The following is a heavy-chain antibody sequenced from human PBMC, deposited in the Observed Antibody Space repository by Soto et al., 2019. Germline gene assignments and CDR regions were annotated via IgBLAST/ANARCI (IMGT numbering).Heavy chain of an antibody. CDR3: ASPAVNDLDADSSAFDI. D-gene: IGHD1-1*01. V-gene: IGHV1-69*02. CDR1: GGTFSSQT. CDR2: VIPIIGEG. Sequence: QVQLVQSGAEVKEPGSSVKVSCKVSGGTFSSQTINWVRQVPGQGLEWMGSVIPIIGEGKYAQSFLGRVTITADRSTSTAYRALGSLRSEDRAVYYCASPAVNDLDADSSAFDIWGQGTMVTVSS. J-gene: IGHJ3*02.